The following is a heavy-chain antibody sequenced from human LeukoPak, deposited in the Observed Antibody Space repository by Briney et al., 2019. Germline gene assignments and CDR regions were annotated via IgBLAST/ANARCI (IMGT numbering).Heavy chain of an antibody. CDR2: ISGSGGST. D-gene: IGHD6-19*01. V-gene: IGHV3-23*01. CDR3: ASSYSSGGYYFDY. CDR1: GFTFSSYA. Sequence: GALRLSCAASGFTFSSYAMSWVRQAPGKGLEWVSAISGSGGSTYYADSVKGRFTISRDNSKNTLYLQMNSLRAEDTAVYYCASSYSSGGYYFDYWGQGTLVTVSS. J-gene: IGHJ4*02.